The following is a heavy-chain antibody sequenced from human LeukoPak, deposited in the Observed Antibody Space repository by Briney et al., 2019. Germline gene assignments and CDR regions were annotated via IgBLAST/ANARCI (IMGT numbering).Heavy chain of an antibody. Sequence: PSETLSLTCTVSGGSISSYYWSWIRQPPGKGLEWIGYIYYSGSTNYNPSLKSRVTISVDTSKNQFSLKLSSVTAADTAVYYCARLQYYYYGMDVWGKGTTVTASS. D-gene: IGHD5-24*01. CDR1: GGSISSYY. J-gene: IGHJ6*04. CDR3: ARLQYYYYGMDV. V-gene: IGHV4-59*01. CDR2: IYYSGST.